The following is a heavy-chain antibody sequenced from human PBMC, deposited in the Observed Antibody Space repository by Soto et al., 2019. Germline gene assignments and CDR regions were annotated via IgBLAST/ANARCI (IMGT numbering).Heavy chain of an antibody. CDR3: ARGASNWQYFDY. CDR2: FHYSGIS. D-gene: IGHD4-4*01. CDR1: DASIRGYY. V-gene: IGHV4-59*01. Sequence: SETLSLTCTVSDASIRGYYWSWIRQPPGKGLEWIGYFHYSGISNYNSSLKSRVTMSLDTSKNQFSLKLSSVSAADTAIYYCARGASNWQYFDYWGQGALVIVSS. J-gene: IGHJ4*02.